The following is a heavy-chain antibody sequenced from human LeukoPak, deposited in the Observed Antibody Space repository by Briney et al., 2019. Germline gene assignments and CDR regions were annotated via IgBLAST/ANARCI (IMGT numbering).Heavy chain of an antibody. Sequence: GGSLRLSCAASGFTFSSYWMSWVRQAPGKGLEWVANIKQDGSERYYVDSVKGRFTISRDNAKNSLYLQMNSLRAEDTAVYYCARDSSRNWFDPWGQGTLVTVSS. J-gene: IGHJ5*02. CDR2: IKQDGSER. V-gene: IGHV3-7*01. CDR1: GFTFSSYW. CDR3: ARDSSRNWFDP. D-gene: IGHD6-13*01.